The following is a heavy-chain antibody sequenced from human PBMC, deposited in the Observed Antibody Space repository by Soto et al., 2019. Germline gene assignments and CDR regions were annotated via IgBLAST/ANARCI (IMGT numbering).Heavy chain of an antibody. Sequence: QVQLVESGGGVVQPGRSLRLSCAASGFTFSSYGMHWVRQAPGKGLEWVAVIWYDGSNKYYADSVKGRFTISRDNSKNTLDLQMSSLRAEDTAVYYCARGYWISTSCYGGQGMDVWGQGTTVTVSS. V-gene: IGHV3-33*01. D-gene: IGHD2-2*01. CDR1: GFTFSSYG. J-gene: IGHJ6*02. CDR2: IWYDGSNK. CDR3: ARGYWISTSCYGGQGMDV.